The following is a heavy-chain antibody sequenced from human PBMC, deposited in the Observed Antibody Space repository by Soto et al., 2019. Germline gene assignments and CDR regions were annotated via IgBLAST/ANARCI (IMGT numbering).Heavy chain of an antibody. V-gene: IGHV1-2*04. CDR3: ARWGPITAPGTGLDY. D-gene: IGHD6-13*01. J-gene: IGHJ4*02. Sequence: RASVKVSCKASGYTFIGYYVYWVRQAPGQGPEWMGWINPKSGGTNYAQRFQGWVTMTRDTSISTAYMEVSRLTSDDTAVYYCARWGPITAPGTGLDYWGQGTLVTVSS. CDR2: INPKSGGT. CDR1: GYTFIGYY.